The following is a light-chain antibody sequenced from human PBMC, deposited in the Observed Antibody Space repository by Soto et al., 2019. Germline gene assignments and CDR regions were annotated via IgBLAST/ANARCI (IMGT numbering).Light chain of an antibody. V-gene: IGKV1-5*01. CDR3: QQYESYFT. J-gene: IGKJ2*01. CDR1: QSISYR. CDR2: DAS. Sequence: DIQMTQSPSTMSASVAERVTIACRASQSISYRLAWYQQKSGKAPKLLIYDASSLESGVPSRFSGVGSGSEFTLTITDLQPDDFATYFCQQYESYFTFGQGTKL.